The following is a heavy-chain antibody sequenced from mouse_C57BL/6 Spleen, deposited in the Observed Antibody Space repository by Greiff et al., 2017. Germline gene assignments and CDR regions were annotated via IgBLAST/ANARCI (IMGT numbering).Heavy chain of an antibody. D-gene: IGHD3-2*02. J-gene: IGHJ3*01. Sequence: VQLQQSGAELVRPGASVKLSCTASGFNIKDDYMHWVKQRPEQGLEWIGWIDPENGDTEYASKFQGKATITADTSSNTAYLQLSSLTSEDTAVYYCTTAQLRTGAWFAYWGQGTLVTVSA. CDR1: GFNIKDDY. V-gene: IGHV14-4*01. CDR2: IDPENGDT. CDR3: TTAQLRTGAWFAY.